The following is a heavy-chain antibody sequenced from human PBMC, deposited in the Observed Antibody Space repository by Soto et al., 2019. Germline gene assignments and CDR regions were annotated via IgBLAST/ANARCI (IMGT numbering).Heavy chain of an antibody. CDR3: ASGRNYDFDI. CDR2: MSYSGST. V-gene: IGHV4-59*12. Sequence: PSETLSLTCTVSGASISGYHWGWIRQPPGKGLEWIGYMSYSGSTNYSPSLKSRVTMSVDMSKNQFSLKLNSVTPEDTAVYYCASGRNYDFDIWGQGTMVTVSS. D-gene: IGHD2-21*01. CDR1: GASISGYH. J-gene: IGHJ3*02.